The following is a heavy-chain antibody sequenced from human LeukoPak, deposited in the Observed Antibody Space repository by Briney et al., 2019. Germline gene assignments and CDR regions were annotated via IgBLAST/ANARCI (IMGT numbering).Heavy chain of an antibody. V-gene: IGHV3-23*01. CDR2: ISGSGGST. D-gene: IGHD5-12*01. J-gene: IGHJ4*02. Sequence: HTGRSLRLSCAASGFTFDDYAMHWVRQAPGKGLEWVSAISGSGGSTYNADSMKGRFTISRDNSKNTLYLQMNSLRAEDTAVYYCAKDRQYSGYDCSTDYWGQGTLVTVSS. CDR3: AKDRQYSGYDCSTDY. CDR1: GFTFDDYA.